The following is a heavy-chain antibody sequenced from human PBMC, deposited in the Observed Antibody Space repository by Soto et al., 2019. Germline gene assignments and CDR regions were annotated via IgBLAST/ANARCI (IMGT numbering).Heavy chain of an antibody. CDR3: ARDEYYDSNNWFDT. D-gene: IGHD3-22*01. CDR2: IYSTGST. V-gene: IGHV4-4*07. J-gene: IGHJ5*02. Sequence: SETLSLTCTVSGGSIKNYYWSWIRQPAGKGLEWIGRIYSTGSTNYNASLKSRVTMSVDTSNNQFPLRLRSVTAADTAVYYCARDEYYDSNNWFDTWGQGTLVTVSS. CDR1: GGSIKNYY.